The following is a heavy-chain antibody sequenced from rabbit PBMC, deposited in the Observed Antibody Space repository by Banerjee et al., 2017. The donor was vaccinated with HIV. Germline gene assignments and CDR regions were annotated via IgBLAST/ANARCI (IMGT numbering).Heavy chain of an antibody. J-gene: IGHJ6*01. V-gene: IGHV1S45*01. Sequence: QEQLEESGGGLVQPEGSLTLTCTASGWSFSSSYWICWVRQAPGKGLEWIACIYAGGSAFTAYATWAKGRLTISKTSSTTVTLQMTSLTAADTATYFCARDLAGVIGWNFGLWGPGTLVTVS. CDR1: GWSFSSSYW. CDR3: ARDLAGVIGWNFGL. D-gene: IGHD4-1*01. CDR2: IYAGGSAFT.